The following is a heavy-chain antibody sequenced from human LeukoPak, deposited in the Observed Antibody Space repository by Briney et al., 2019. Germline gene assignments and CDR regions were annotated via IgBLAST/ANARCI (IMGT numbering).Heavy chain of an antibody. CDR2: IYYSGST. D-gene: IGHD3-3*01. Sequence: SETLSLTCTVSGGSISSSSYYWGWIRQPPGKRLEWIGSIYYSGSTYYNPSLKSRVTISVDTSKNQFSLKLSSVTAADTAVYYCARRKPTYYDFWSGYPFDYWGQGTLVTVSS. CDR3: ARRKPTYYDFWSGYPFDY. J-gene: IGHJ4*02. CDR1: GGSISSSSYY. V-gene: IGHV4-39*01.